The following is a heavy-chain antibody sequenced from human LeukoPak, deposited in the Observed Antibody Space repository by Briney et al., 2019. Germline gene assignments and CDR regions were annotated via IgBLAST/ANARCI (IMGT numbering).Heavy chain of an antibody. D-gene: IGHD1-26*01. CDR2: IIPILGTA. Sequence: GASVKVSCTASGGTFSSYAISWVRQAPGQGLEWMGGIIPILGTANYAQKFQGRVTITADESTSTAYMELSSLRSEDTAVYYCARDRSGSYYLWGQGTLVTVSS. CDR3: ARDRSGSYYL. J-gene: IGHJ4*02. V-gene: IGHV1-69*13. CDR1: GGTFSSYA.